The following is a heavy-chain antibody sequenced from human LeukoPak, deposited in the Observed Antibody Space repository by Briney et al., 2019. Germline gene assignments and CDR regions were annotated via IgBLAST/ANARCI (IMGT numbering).Heavy chain of an antibody. CDR1: GFTFDDYG. Sequence: GGSLRLSCAASGFTFDDYGMHWVRQAPGKGLEWVSGISWNSNNIGYADSVKGRFTISRDNAKNSLYLQMNSLRAEDTALYYCVKVKGRGYSYGPIDYWGQGTLVTVSS. CDR2: ISWNSNNI. D-gene: IGHD5-18*01. CDR3: VKVKGRGYSYGPIDY. V-gene: IGHV3-9*01. J-gene: IGHJ4*02.